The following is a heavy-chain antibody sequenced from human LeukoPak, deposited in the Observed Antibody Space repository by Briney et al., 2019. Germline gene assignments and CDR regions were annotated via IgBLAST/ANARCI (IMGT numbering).Heavy chain of an antibody. CDR3: ARAVGYGAGSYGFDI. D-gene: IGHD3-10*01. CDR1: GFTLSSKV. V-gene: IGHV3-74*01. J-gene: IGHJ3*02. CDR2: IIRDGTGT. Sequence: PGGSLRLSCAASGFTLSSKVMHWVRQAPGTGLGWVSRIIRDGTGTDYADSVKGRFTISRDVATNTLYLQMNSLRAEDTAVYYCARAVGYGAGSYGFDIWGQGTTVTVSS.